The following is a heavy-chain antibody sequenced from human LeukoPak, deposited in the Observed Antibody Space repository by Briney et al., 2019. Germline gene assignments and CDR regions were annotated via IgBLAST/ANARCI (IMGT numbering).Heavy chain of an antibody. J-gene: IGHJ3*02. D-gene: IGHD4-17*01. CDR2: RYYSGSS. Sequence: PSETLSLTCTVSGGSISSGGYDWTWIRQHPGKGLEWIGYRYYSGSSFYSPSLKTRVIISLDTSENQVSLRLSSVTAADTAVYYCARRPTHGDYFDAFDIWGQGTMVTVSS. V-gene: IGHV4-31*03. CDR3: ARRPTHGDYFDAFDI. CDR1: GGSISSGGYD.